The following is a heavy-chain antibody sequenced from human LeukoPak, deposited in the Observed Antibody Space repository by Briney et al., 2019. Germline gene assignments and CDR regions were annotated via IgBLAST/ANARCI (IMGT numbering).Heavy chain of an antibody. CDR2: IYYSGST. J-gene: IGHJ4*02. D-gene: IGHD3-3*01. CDR1: GGSISRSSYY. V-gene: IGHV4-39*01. Sequence: SETLSLTCTVSGGSISRSSYYWGWIRQPPGKGLEWIGSIYYSGSTYYNPSLKSRVTISVDTSKNQFSLKLSSVTAADTAVYYCARPLTIFGVVPFDYWGQGTLVTVSS. CDR3: ARPLTIFGVVPFDY.